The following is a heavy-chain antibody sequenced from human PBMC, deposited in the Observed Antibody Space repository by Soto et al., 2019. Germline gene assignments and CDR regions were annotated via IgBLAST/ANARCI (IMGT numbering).Heavy chain of an antibody. V-gene: IGHV4-39*01. CDR2: IYYSGST. J-gene: IGHJ1*01. CDR3: ARHTPAISISDH. Sequence: PSETLSLTCTVSDGSSSRTRYYWGWIRQPPGKGLEWIGSIYYSGSTYYNPSLKSRVTISVDTSKNQFSLKLSSVTAADTAVYYCARHTPAISISDHWGQG. CDR1: DGSSSRTRYY. D-gene: IGHD2-15*01.